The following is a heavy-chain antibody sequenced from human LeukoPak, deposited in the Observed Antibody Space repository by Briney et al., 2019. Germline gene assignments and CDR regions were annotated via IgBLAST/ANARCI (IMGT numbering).Heavy chain of an antibody. CDR1: GGSFSGFY. CDR2: INHCGRK. Sequence: SESLSLACAVYGGSFSGFYSSWISQLHGEWLEWDGSINHCGRKNYHPSLKSRVTISVDTSKDQFSLKLSSVTAADTAFYYCASQGHHGKIVGTTLSYFYMDVWGKGTTVTISS. D-gene: IGHD1-26*01. J-gene: IGHJ6*03. CDR3: ASQGHHGKIVGTTLSYFYMDV. V-gene: IGHV4-34*01.